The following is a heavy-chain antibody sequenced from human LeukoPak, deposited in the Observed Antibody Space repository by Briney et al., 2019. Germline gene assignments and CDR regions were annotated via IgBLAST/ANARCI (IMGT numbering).Heavy chain of an antibody. J-gene: IGHJ4*02. Sequence: GGSLRLSCAASGFTFSNYAMSWVRQTPEKGLEWVAVIWYDGTNKYYADSVKGRFTISRDSSKNTLYLQMNSLRAEDTAVYYCARAAYDSSGYLTLWGQGTLVTVSS. D-gene: IGHD3-22*01. CDR3: ARAAYDSSGYLTL. CDR1: GFTFSNYA. CDR2: IWYDGTNK. V-gene: IGHV3-33*08.